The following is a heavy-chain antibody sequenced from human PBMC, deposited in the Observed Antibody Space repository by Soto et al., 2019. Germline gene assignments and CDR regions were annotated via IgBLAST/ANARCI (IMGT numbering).Heavy chain of an antibody. CDR2: IYYSGST. CDR1: GGSISSGDYY. J-gene: IGHJ5*02. Sequence: SETLSLTCTVSGGSISSGDYYWSWIRQPPGKGLEWIGYIYYSGSTYYNPSLKSRVTISVDTSKNQFSLKLSSVTAADTAVYYCARDRTSTWFDTWGQGTLVTVSS. V-gene: IGHV4-30-4*01. CDR3: ARDRTSTWFDT.